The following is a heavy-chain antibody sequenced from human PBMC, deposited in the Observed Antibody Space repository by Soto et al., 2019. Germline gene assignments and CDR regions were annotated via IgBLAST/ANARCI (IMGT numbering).Heavy chain of an antibody. CDR3: ARLHLNRNFDY. CDR1: GFTVSSNS. J-gene: IGHJ4*02. V-gene: IGHV3-66*01. CDR2: IYSGGST. Sequence: EVQLVESGGGLVQPGGSLRLSCAASGFTVSSNSMSWVRQAPGKGLEWVSVIYSGGSTYYADSVKGRFTISRDNSKNTLYLQMNSLRAEDTAVYYCARLHLNRNFDYWGQGTLVTVSS.